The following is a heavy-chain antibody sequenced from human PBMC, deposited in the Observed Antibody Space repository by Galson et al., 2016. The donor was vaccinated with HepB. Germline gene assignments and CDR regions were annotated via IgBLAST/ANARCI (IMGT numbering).Heavy chain of an antibody. V-gene: IGHV1-3*01. CDR1: GYTFTNYA. Sequence: SVKVSCKASGYTFTNYAIHWVRQAPGQWLEWMGWINADNGNTKYSQKFKGRVTITRETSANIAYMELRSLISEDTAVYYCTRNAGGSKFGDWGQGTLVTVSS. CDR2: INADNGNT. J-gene: IGHJ4*02. CDR3: TRNAGGSKFGD. D-gene: IGHD3-10*01.